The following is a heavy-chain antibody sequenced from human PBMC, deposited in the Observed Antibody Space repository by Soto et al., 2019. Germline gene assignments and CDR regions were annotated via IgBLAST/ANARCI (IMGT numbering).Heavy chain of an antibody. D-gene: IGHD3-22*01. CDR2: IVPIFGTA. CDR3: ARGLYSASGGYYFFF. V-gene: IGHV1-69*01. J-gene: IGHJ4*02. CDR1: GGAFSRYA. Sequence: QVQLVQSGAEVKKPGSSVKVSCKASGGAFSRYALSWVRQAPGQGPEWMGGIVPIFGTANYAQKFQGRVTITADESTNTAYMQLRSLRSEDTAVYYCARGLYSASGGYYFFFWGQGTLVTVSS.